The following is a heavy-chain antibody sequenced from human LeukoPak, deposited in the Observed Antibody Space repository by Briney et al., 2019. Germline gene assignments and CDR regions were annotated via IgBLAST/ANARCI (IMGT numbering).Heavy chain of an antibody. CDR1: GYSISSGYY. V-gene: IGHV4-38-2*02. D-gene: IGHD3-9*01. CDR3: ARHVSYYDILTGYYIPPLYYFDY. Sequence: PSETLSLTCTVSGYSISSGYYWGWIRQPPGKGLEWIGSIYHSGSTYYNPSLKSRVTISVDTSKNQFSLKLSSVTAADTAVYYCARHVSYYDILTGYYIPPLYYFDYWGQGTLVTVSS. J-gene: IGHJ4*02. CDR2: IYHSGST.